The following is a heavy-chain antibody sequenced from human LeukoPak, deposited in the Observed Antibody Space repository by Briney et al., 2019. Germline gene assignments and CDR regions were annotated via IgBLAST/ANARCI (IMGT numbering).Heavy chain of an antibody. V-gene: IGHV3-9*03. Sequence: GRSPRLSCAASGFTFDDYAMHWVRQAPGKGLEWVSGISWNSGSIGYADSVKGRFTISRDNAKNSLYLQMNSLRVEDMALYYCAKGVYSSGWYYYFDYWGQGTLVTVSS. CDR1: GFTFDDYA. CDR2: ISWNSGSI. CDR3: AKGVYSSGWYYYFDY. J-gene: IGHJ4*02. D-gene: IGHD6-19*01.